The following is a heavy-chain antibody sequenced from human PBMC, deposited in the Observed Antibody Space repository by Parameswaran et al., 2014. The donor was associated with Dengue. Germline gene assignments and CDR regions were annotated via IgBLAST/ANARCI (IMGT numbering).Heavy chain of an antibody. V-gene: IGHV5-10-1*01. D-gene: IGHD2-15*01. Sequence: VRQMPGKGLEWMGRIDPSDSYTNYSPSFQGHVTISADKSISTAYLQWSSLKASDTAMYYCARLSCSGGSCRHGVYYYMDVWGKGTTVTVSS. CDR2: IDPSDSYT. J-gene: IGHJ6*03. CDR3: ARLSCSGGSCRHGVYYYMDV.